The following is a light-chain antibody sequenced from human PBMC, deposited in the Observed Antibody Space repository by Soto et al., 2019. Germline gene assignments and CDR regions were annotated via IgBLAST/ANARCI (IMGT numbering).Light chain of an antibody. CDR3: QQYGGVPYT. Sequence: EIVLTQSPGTPSLPPGQRATLSCTASESISRDYLAWYQQRLGQAPRLLIYGASSGATGIPDRFSGSGSGTDFTLTISRLEPEDFAIYYCQQYGGVPYTFGQGTKVDIK. CDR2: GAS. J-gene: IGKJ2*01. V-gene: IGKV3-20*01. CDR1: ESISRDY.